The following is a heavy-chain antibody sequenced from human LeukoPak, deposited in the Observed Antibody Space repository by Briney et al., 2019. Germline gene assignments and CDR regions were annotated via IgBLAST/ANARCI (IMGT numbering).Heavy chain of an antibody. CDR3: ARDKYCGTTSCYPDY. Sequence: GGSLRLSCAASGFTFSDYYMSWIRQAPGKGLEWVSYISSSSSYTNYADSVKGRFTISRDNAKKSLYLQMNSLRAEDTAMYYCARDKYCGTTSCYPDYWGQGVLVTVSS. V-gene: IGHV3-11*06. J-gene: IGHJ4*02. D-gene: IGHD2-2*01. CDR1: GFTFSDYY. CDR2: ISSSSSYT.